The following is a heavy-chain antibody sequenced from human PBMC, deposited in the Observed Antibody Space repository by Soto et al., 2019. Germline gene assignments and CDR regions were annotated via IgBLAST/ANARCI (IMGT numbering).Heavy chain of an antibody. CDR1: GFTFSSYS. CDR3: ARFGVVPAAMPFYYYYMDV. D-gene: IGHD2-2*01. Sequence: PGGSLRLSCAASGFTFSSYSMNWVRQAPGKGLEWVSYISSSSSTIYYADSVKGRFTISRDNAKNSLYLQMNSLRAEDTAVYYCARFGVVPAAMPFYYYYMDVWGKGTTVTVSS. CDR2: ISSSSSTI. J-gene: IGHJ6*03. V-gene: IGHV3-48*01.